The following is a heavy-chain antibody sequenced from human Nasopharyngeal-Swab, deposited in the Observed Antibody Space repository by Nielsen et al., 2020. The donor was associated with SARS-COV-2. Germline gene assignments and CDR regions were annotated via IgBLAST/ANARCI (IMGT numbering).Heavy chain of an antibody. J-gene: IGHJ4*02. D-gene: IGHD2-2*01. CDR3: ASQLGHPDS. V-gene: IGHV3-74*01. CDR1: GFTFSSHW. CDR2: ISEDGSIT. Sequence: GSLKLSCAASGFTFSSHWMHWVRQAPGKGLVWVSRISEDGSITTYADSVKGRFTISRDNAKNTLFLQIHSLRADDTAIYYCASQLGHPDSWGQGTLVTVSS.